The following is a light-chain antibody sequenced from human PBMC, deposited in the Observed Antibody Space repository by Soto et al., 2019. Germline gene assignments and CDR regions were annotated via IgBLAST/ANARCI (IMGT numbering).Light chain of an antibody. V-gene: IGLV2-14*01. J-gene: IGLJ1*01. CDR1: SRDVGGYNY. Sequence: QLVLTQPASVSGSPGQSITISCTGTSRDVGGYNYVSWYQQHPGKAPKLMIYDVRNRPSGVSNRFSGSKSVNTASLTISGLQAEDEADYYCSSYTTISTYVFGTGTKLTVL. CDR3: SSYTTISTYV. CDR2: DVR.